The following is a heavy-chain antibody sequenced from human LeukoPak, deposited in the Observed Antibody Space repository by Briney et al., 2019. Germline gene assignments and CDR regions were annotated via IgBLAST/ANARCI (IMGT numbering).Heavy chain of an antibody. Sequence: GGSLRLSCAASGFTFSSHAMHWVRQAPGKGLEWVAVISYDGSNKYYADSVKGRFTISRDSYKSTLYLHMNNLRAEDTATYFCAKDAEGIRYFDWLLDFWGQGTLVTVSS. CDR2: ISYDGSNK. CDR3: AKDAEGIRYFDWLLDF. V-gene: IGHV3-30-3*01. D-gene: IGHD3-9*01. J-gene: IGHJ4*02. CDR1: GFTFSSHA.